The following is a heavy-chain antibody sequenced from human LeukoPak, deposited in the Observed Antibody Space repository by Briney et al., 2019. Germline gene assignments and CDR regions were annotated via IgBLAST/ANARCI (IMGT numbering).Heavy chain of an antibody. CDR2: IYTSGST. J-gene: IGHJ5*02. CDR1: GGSISSYY. CDR3: ARDLAKSIAAAGNCWFDP. Sequence: SETLSLTCTVSGGSISSYYWSWIRQPAGKGLEWIGRIYTSGSTNYNTSLKSRVTMSVDTSKNQFSLKLSSVTAADTAVYYCARDLAKSIAAAGNCWFDPWGQGTLVTVSS. V-gene: IGHV4-4*07. D-gene: IGHD6-13*01.